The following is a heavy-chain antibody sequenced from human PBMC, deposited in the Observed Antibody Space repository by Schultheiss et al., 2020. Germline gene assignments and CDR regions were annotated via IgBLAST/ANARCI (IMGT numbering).Heavy chain of an antibody. V-gene: IGHV1-69*01. Sequence: KVSCKASGGTFSSYAISWVRQAPGQGLEWMGGIIPIFGTANYAQKFQGRVTITADESTSTAYMELSSLRSEDTAVYYCARDLVPYDSSGYPLTNPPSTWGQGTLVTVSA. D-gene: IGHD3-22*01. J-gene: IGHJ4*02. CDR2: IIPIFGTA. CDR1: GGTFSSYA. CDR3: ARDLVPYDSSGYPLTNPPST.